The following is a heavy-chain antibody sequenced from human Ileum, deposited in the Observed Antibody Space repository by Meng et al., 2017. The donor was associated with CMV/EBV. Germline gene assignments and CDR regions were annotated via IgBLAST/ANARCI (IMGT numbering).Heavy chain of an antibody. CDR2: ISGSGGAT. J-gene: IGHJ4*02. CDR1: GITFKNYV. V-gene: IGHV3-23*01. CDR3: AKDRDSGYSSGWSHFDY. D-gene: IGHD6-25*01. Sequence: GESLKISCAASGITFKNYVMAWVRQDPVKGLVCVSRISGSGGATYYADSVKGRFTISRDNSKNTLYLQMNSLRADDTAMYYCAKDRDSGYSSGWSHFDYWGQGILVTVSS.